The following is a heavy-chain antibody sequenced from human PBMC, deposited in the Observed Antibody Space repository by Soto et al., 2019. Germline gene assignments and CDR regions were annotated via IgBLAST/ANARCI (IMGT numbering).Heavy chain of an antibody. V-gene: IGHV1-8*01. D-gene: IGHD6-19*01. CDR1: GYTFTTYD. J-gene: IGHJ3*02. CDR2: VSPNGGHA. CDR3: ARFELAVAAAFDI. Sequence: ASVKVSCKASGYTFTTYDITWVRQASGQGLEWLGRVSPNGGHAAYAEKFQGRVTMTRNTSISTAYMELRSLRSDDTAVYYCARFELAVAAAFDIWGQGTMVTVSS.